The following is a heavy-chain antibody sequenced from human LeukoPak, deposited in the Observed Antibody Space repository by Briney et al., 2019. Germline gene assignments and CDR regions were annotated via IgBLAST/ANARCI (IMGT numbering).Heavy chain of an antibody. Sequence: GALRLSCAASGFTFSSYVMNWVRQAPGKGLEWVAYISSSSDTIYYADSVKGRFTISRDNAKNSLYLQMYSLRAEDTAVYYCARDHGGYYYRLGDYWGQGTLVTVSS. J-gene: IGHJ4*02. V-gene: IGHV3-48*04. CDR1: GFTFSSYV. CDR2: ISSSSDTI. CDR3: ARDHGGYYYRLGDY. D-gene: IGHD3-22*01.